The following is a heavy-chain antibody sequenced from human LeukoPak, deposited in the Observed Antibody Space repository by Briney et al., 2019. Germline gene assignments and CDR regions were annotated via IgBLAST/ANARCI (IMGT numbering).Heavy chain of an antibody. J-gene: IGHJ4*02. V-gene: IGHV3-23*01. D-gene: IGHD4-17*01. CDR3: AKGNGDYVRWYYFDY. CDR1: GFPFNHYA. Sequence: GGSLILSCASSGFPFNHYAMDWVRPAPGEGLGGVSAISGSGGSTYYADSVKGRFTISRDNSKNTLYLQMNSLRAEDTAVYYCAKGNGDYVRWYYFDYWGQGTLVTVSS. CDR2: ISGSGGST.